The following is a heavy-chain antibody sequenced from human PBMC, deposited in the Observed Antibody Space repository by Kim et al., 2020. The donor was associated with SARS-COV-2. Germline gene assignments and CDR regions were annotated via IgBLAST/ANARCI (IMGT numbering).Heavy chain of an antibody. CDR3: ARVRSFYGMDV. CDR1: GFTFSSYD. V-gene: IGHV3-13*04. J-gene: IGHJ6*02. CDR2: IGTAGDT. Sequence: GGSLRLSCAASGFTFSSYDMHWVRQATGKGLEWVSAIGTAGDTYYPGSVKGRFTISRENAKNSLYLQMNSLRAGDTAVYYCARVRSFYGMDVWGQGTTVTVSS.